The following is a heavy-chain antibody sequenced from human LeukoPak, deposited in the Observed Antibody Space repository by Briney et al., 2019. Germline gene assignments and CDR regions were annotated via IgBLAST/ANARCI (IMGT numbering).Heavy chain of an antibody. CDR2: ISACNGNT. V-gene: IGHV1-18*01. CDR3: ARDTVSPHEDENAYGMDV. J-gene: IGHJ6*02. CDR1: GYTFTSYG. Sequence: ASVKVSCKASGYTFTSYGISWVRQAPGQGLEWMGWISACNGNTNYAQKLQGRVTMTTDTSTSTAYMELRSLRSDDTAVYYCARDTVSPHEDENAYGMDVWGQGTTVTVSS. D-gene: IGHD4-17*01.